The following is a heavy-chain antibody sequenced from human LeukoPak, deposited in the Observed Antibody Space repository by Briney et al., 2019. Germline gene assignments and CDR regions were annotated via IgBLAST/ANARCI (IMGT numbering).Heavy chain of an antibody. CDR1: GGSISSSSYY. J-gene: IGHJ5*02. CDR3: ARSGITGWFDP. V-gene: IGHV4-39*07. CDR2: IYYSGST. Sequence: SETLSLTCTASGGSISSSSYYWGWIRQPPGKGLEWIGSIYYSGSTYYNPSLKSRVTISVDTSKNQFSLKLSSVTAADTAVYYCARSGITGWFDPWGQGTLVTVSS. D-gene: IGHD1-20*01.